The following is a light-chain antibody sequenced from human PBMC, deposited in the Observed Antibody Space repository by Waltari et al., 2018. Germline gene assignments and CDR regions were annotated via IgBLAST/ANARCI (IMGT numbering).Light chain of an antibody. Sequence: DVVLTQSPLSLPVTPGAPASISCRSSQSLLHSSGYNYLDWYLQKPGQSPQLLIYLGSSRASGVPDRFTGSGSGTDFTLRITRVEAEDVGLYYCMQALHSITFGQGTRLEIK. J-gene: IGKJ5*01. CDR2: LGS. V-gene: IGKV2-28*01. CDR3: MQALHSIT. CDR1: QSLLHSSGYNY.